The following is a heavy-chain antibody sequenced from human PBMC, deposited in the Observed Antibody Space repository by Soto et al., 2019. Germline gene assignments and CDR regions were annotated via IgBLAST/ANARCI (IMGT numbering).Heavy chain of an antibody. J-gene: IGHJ6*02. CDR2: ISSSSSYI. V-gene: IGHV3-21*01. CDR3: ARQKNYYYGMDV. CDR1: GFTFSSYS. Sequence: KPGGSLRLSCAAPGFTFSSYSMNWVRQAPGKGLEWVSSISSSSSYIYYADSVKGRFTISRDNAKNSLYLQMNSLRAEDTAVYYCARQKNYYYGMDVWGQGTTVTVSS.